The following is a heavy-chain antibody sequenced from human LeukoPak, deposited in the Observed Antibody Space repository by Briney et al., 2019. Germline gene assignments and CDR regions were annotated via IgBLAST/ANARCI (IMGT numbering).Heavy chain of an antibody. J-gene: IGHJ4*02. CDR3: ARPPPDCSSTSCPIDY. V-gene: IGHV3-30-3*01. CDR1: GFTFSSYA. CDR2: ISYDGSNK. Sequence: GGSLRLSCAASGFTFSSYAMHWVRQAPGKGLEWVAVISYDGSNKYYADSVKGRFTISRDNSKNTLYLQMNSLRAEDTAVYYCARPPPDCSSTSCPIDYWGQGTLVTVSS. D-gene: IGHD2-2*01.